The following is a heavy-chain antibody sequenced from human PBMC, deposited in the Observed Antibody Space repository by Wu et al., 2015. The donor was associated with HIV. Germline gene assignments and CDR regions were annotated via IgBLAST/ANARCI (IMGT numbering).Heavy chain of an antibody. J-gene: IGHJ6*03. D-gene: IGHD3-10*01. CDR1: GYTFTSYY. CDR3: ARGAEVEIGSGSGYYYMDV. Sequence: QVQLVQSGAEVKKPGASVKVSCKASGYTFTSYYMHWVRQAPGQGLEWMGIINPSGGSTSYAQKFQGRVTMTRDTSTSTVYMELSSLRSEDTAVYYCARGAEVEIGSGSGYYYMDVWGKGTNGHRXL. CDR2: INPSGGST. V-gene: IGHV1-46*03.